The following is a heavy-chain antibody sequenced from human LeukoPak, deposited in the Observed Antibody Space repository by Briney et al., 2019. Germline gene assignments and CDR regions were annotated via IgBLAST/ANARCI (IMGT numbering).Heavy chain of an antibody. CDR3: AKVAARTTSFDY. CDR1: GFTFSSYA. V-gene: IGHV3-23*01. D-gene: IGHD1-7*01. Sequence: GGSLTLSCAASGFTFSSYAMRRLRQAPGTGLEWVSAISGSVVSTYYADSVKGRFTISRDNSKNTLYLQMDSLRAEDTAVYYCAKVAARTTSFDYWGEETRVTVSS. J-gene: IGHJ4*02. CDR2: ISGSVVST.